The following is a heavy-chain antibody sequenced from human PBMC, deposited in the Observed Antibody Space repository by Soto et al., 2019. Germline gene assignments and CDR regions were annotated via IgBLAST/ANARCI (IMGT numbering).Heavy chain of an antibody. J-gene: IGHJ3*02. CDR1: GCTCSNYA. D-gene: IGHD1-7*01. Sequence: GGSLRLSCAASGCTCSNYAMSWVRQAPGKGLEWVSAISGSGGSTYYADSVKGRFTISRDNSKNTLYLQMNSLRAEDTAVYYCAKDSGGGSITGTTLDAFDIWGQGPMVTVSS. CDR2: ISGSGGST. V-gene: IGHV3-23*01. CDR3: AKDSGGGSITGTTLDAFDI.